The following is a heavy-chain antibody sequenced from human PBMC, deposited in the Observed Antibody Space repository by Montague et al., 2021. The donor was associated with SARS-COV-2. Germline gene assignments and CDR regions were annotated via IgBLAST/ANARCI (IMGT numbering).Heavy chain of an antibody. V-gene: IGHV4-59*01. J-gene: IGHJ3*02. CDR2: INYSEST. CDR3: ARGSVWRGNAFGI. Sequence: SETLSLTCTVSGGSISSYYCSWIRQPPGTGLEWIGYINYSESTNYNPSXKSRVTISVDTSKNQFSLKLSSVTAADTDVYYCARGSVWRGNAFGIWGQGTRVTVSS. CDR1: GGSISSYY. D-gene: IGHD6-19*01.